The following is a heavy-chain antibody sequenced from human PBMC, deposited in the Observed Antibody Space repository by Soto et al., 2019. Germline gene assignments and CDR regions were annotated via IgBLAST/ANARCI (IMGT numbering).Heavy chain of an antibody. V-gene: IGHV1-18*01. D-gene: IGHD3-10*01. Sequence: QVQLVQSGAEVKKPGASVKVSCKASGYTFSSYVISWVRQAPGQGLEWMGWISVYNGNTNYAQNLQGRVTMTTDTSTSTAYMELRSLRSDDTAVYYCARAHGGELLWFGDDIIFYAMDVWGQGTTVTVSS. CDR1: GYTFSSYV. J-gene: IGHJ6*02. CDR3: ARAHGGELLWFGDDIIFYAMDV. CDR2: ISVYNGNT.